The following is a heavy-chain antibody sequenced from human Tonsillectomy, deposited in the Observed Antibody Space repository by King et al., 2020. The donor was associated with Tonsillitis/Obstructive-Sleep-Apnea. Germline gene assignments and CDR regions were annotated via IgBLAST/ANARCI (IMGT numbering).Heavy chain of an antibody. CDR2: IRSKAYGGTT. CDR3: TRGGRGSSSPPFDY. Sequence: VQLVESGGGLVQPGRSLRLSCTASGFTFGDYAMSWVRQAPGKGLEWVGFIRSKAYGGTTEYAASVKGRFTISRDDSKSIDYLQMNSLKTEDTAVYFCTRGGRGSSSPPFDYWGQGTLVTVSS. D-gene: IGHD6-6*01. CDR1: GFTFGDYA. J-gene: IGHJ4*02. V-gene: IGHV3-49*04.